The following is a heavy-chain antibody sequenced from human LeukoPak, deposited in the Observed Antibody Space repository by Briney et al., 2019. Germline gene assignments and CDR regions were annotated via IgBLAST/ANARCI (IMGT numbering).Heavy chain of an antibody. CDR3: VTNGWYCIDN. CDR2: IFTSGST. V-gene: IGHV4-4*07. Sequence: SETLSLTCTVSGGSISTFYWSWIRQPAGKGLEWIGHIFTSGSTNYNPSLKSRVTISVDKSKNQFSLNLNSVSAADTALYYCVTNGWYCIDNWGQGTLVTVSS. D-gene: IGHD2-15*01. CDR1: GGSISTFY. J-gene: IGHJ4*02.